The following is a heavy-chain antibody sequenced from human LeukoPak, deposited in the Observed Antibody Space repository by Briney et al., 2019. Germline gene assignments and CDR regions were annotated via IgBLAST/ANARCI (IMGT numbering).Heavy chain of an antibody. Sequence: SETLSLTCTVSGASISTSSYYWGWIRQPPGKGLEWIGSIYYSGSTHSNPSLKSRVTMSLDTSKNQFSLKLSSVTAADTAVYYCARRPLWFGGSPLDVWGKGTTVTISS. J-gene: IGHJ6*04. D-gene: IGHD3-10*01. CDR3: ARRPLWFGGSPLDV. V-gene: IGHV4-39*07. CDR2: IYYSGST. CDR1: GASISTSSYY.